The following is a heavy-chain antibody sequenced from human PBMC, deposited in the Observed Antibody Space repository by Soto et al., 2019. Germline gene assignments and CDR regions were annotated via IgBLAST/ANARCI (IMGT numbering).Heavy chain of an antibody. CDR3: ARGLVVTAKGWFDL. V-gene: IGHV3-30-3*02. Sequence: QVQLVESGGGVVQRGGSLRLSCAASGFTFSSYSMNWVRQSPGKGLEWVAVISYDGNRIYYADSVKGRFTISRDNAENTMFLQMSGLRPEDTAVYYCARGLVVTAKGWFDLWGQGTQVTVSS. J-gene: IGHJ5*02. D-gene: IGHD2-21*02. CDR1: GFTFSSYS. CDR2: ISYDGNRI.